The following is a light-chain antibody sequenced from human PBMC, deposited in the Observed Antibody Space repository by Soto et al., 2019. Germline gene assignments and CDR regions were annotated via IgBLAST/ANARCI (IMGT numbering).Light chain of an antibody. CDR2: KAS. CDR3: HQYNGFSYT. V-gene: IGKV1-5*03. CDR1: QTLSSR. Sequence: DIQMTQSPSTLSASVGDRVTITCRASQTLSSRLAWYQQKPGKAPKLLIYKASILESGVPSRFSGSGSGTEFALTISSLQPDDFATYYCHQYNGFSYTFGQGTKREIK. J-gene: IGKJ2*01.